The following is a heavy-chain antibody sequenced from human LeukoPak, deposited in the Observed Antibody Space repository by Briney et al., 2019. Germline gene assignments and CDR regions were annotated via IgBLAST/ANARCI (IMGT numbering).Heavy chain of an antibody. Sequence: SVKLSCKASGGTFSSYAISWVRQAPGQGLEWMGGIIPIFGTANYAQKFQGRVTITADESTSTAYMELSSLRSEDTAVYYCARDDVVPTGYSHGYYYYGMDVWGKGTTVTVSS. J-gene: IGHJ6*04. CDR3: ARDDVVPTGYSHGYYYYGMDV. V-gene: IGHV1-69*01. D-gene: IGHD5-18*01. CDR2: IIPIFGTA. CDR1: GGTFSSYA.